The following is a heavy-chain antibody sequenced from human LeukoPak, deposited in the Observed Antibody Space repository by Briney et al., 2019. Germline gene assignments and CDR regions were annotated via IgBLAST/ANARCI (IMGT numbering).Heavy chain of an antibody. CDR1: GYTFTSYY. CDR2: INPNSGGT. J-gene: IGHJ4*02. D-gene: IGHD3-3*01. Sequence: GASVKVSCKASGYTFTSYYMHWVRQAPGQGLEWMGWINPNSGGTNYAQKFQGRVTMTRDTSISTAYMELSRLRSDDTAVYYCARVLDYDFWSGYYGSYFDYWGQGTLVTVSS. V-gene: IGHV1-2*02. CDR3: ARVLDYDFWSGYYGSYFDY.